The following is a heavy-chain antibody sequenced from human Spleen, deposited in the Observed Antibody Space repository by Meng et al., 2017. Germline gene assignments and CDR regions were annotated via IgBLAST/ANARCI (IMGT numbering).Heavy chain of an antibody. CDR3: ARGVVRATSAY. CDR2: IKQDGSEK. V-gene: IGHV3-7*01. D-gene: IGHD1-26*01. Sequence: LSLTCVASGFTFSDYWMSWVRQAPGKGLEWVANIKQDGSEKLYVDSVKGRFTISRDNAKSSLYLLMNSLRAEDTAVYYCARGVVRATSAYWGQGTLVTVSS. CDR1: GFTFSDYW. J-gene: IGHJ4*02.